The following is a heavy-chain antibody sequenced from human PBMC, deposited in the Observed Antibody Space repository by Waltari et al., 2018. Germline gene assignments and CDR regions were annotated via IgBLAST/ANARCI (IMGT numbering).Heavy chain of an antibody. V-gene: IGHV4-39*01. J-gene: IGHJ3*01. D-gene: IGHD5-12*01. CDR1: GVSITSNRHY. CDR2: VSYSGTT. Sequence: QLQLPESGPRLVRPSETLSLICRVSGVSITSNRHYWAWIHQSPGQGLESIGTVSYSGTTYISPSLKSRVSVSRDTSKNQVSLILGSVTAADMAVYYCATYIGASVGTAAFDVWGQGTMVTVSS. CDR3: ATYIGASVGTAAFDV.